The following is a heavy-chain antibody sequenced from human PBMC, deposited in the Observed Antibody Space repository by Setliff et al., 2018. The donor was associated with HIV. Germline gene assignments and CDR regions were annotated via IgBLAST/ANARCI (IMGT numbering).Heavy chain of an antibody. CDR2: IIPIFGTA. D-gene: IGHD1-26*01. CDR3: ARHSHRLIVGATTIDY. J-gene: IGHJ4*02. CDR1: GGTFSSYA. V-gene: IGHV1-69*05. Sequence: SVKVSCKASGGTFSSYAISWVRQAPGQGLEWMGGIIPIFGTANYAQKFQGRVTITTDESTSTAYMELSSLKASDTAMYYCARHSHRLIVGATTIDYWGQGTLVTVSS.